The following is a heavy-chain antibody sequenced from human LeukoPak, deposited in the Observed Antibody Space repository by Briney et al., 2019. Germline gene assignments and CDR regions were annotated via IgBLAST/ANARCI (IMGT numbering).Heavy chain of an antibody. V-gene: IGHV4-39*01. CDR3: ARYCSSTSCSGALDY. J-gene: IGHJ4*02. Sequence: SETLSLTCTVSGGSISSSSYYWVWIRQPPGKGLEWIGSLYYSGSTYYNPSLKSRVTISVDTSKNQFSLKLSSVTAADTAVYYCARYCSSTSCSGALDYWGQGTLVTVSS. D-gene: IGHD2-2*01. CDR1: GGSISSSSYY. CDR2: LYYSGST.